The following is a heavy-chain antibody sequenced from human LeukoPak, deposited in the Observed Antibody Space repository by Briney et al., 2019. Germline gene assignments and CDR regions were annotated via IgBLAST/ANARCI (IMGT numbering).Heavy chain of an antibody. J-gene: IGHJ4*02. D-gene: IGHD6-6*01. Sequence: SETLSLTCAVYGGSFSGYYWSWIRQPPGKGLEWIGEINHSGSTNYNPSLKSRVTISVDTSKNQFSLKLSSVTAADTAVYYCARWGSYSSSSGGTDYWGQGTLVTVSS. CDR3: ARWGSYSSSSGGTDY. CDR1: GGSFSGYY. V-gene: IGHV4-34*01. CDR2: INHSGST.